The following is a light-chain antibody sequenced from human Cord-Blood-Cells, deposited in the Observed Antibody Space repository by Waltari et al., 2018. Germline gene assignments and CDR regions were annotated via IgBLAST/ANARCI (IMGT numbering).Light chain of an antibody. CDR1: SSHLGNNY. CDR3: GTWDSSLSAGV. CDR2: DNN. V-gene: IGLV1-51*01. Sequence: QSVLPQPPSVSAPPGQKVTISCSGRSSHLGNNYVSWYQQLPGTAPQLLIYDNNKRPSGMPDRFSCSKSGTSATLGITGLQTGDEAEYYCGTWDSSLSAGVFGGGTKLTVL. J-gene: IGLJ3*02.